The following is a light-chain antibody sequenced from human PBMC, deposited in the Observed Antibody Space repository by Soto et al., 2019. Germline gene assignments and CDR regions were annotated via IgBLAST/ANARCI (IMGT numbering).Light chain of an antibody. CDR2: DVS. CDR1: SSDVGGYNY. CDR3: CSYAGSYRRV. J-gene: IGLJ2*01. V-gene: IGLV2-11*01. Sequence: QSALTQPRSVSGSPGQSVTISCTGTSSDVGGYNYVSWYQQHPGKAPKLMIYDVSKRPSGVPDRFSGSKSGNTASLTISGLQAEDVADYYCCSYAGSYRRVFGGGTKLTVL.